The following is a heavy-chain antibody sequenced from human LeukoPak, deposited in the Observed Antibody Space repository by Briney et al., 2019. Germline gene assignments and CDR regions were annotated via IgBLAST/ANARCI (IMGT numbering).Heavy chain of an antibody. D-gene: IGHD6-13*01. Sequence: SETLSLTCTVSGGSISSSSYYWGWIRQPPGKGLEWIGSIYYSGSTYYNPSLKSRVTISVDTSKNQFSLKLSSVTAADTAVYYCARDDIAAAGGAFDIWGQGTMVTVSS. J-gene: IGHJ3*02. CDR3: ARDDIAAAGGAFDI. CDR2: IYYSGST. CDR1: GGSISSSSYY. V-gene: IGHV4-39*07.